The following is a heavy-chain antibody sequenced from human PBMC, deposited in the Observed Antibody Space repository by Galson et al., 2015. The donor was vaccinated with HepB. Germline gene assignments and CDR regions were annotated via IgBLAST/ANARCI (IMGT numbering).Heavy chain of an antibody. CDR1: GYSFNTYN. D-gene: IGHD1-7*01. Sequence: SVKVSCKASGYSFNTYNMHWVRQAPGQGLEWMGWVSGYDGSANYAPKFQGRVTMSTQKSTGTAFMEMRSLRSDDTAVYYCARDSRLELHLNNYFSYGMDVWGQGTAVIVS. CDR2: VSGYDGSA. J-gene: IGHJ6*02. CDR3: ARDSRLELHLNNYFSYGMDV. V-gene: IGHV1-18*01.